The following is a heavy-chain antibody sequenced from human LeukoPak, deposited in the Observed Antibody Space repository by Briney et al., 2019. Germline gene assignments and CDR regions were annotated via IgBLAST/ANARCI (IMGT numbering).Heavy chain of an antibody. J-gene: IGHJ4*02. V-gene: IGHV3-7*03. D-gene: IGHD6-13*01. Sequence: GGSLRLSCAASGFTFSNNWMTWVRQAPGKGLEWVASVKKDASEKYYVDSVKGRFTISRDNAKNSLYLQMNSLRAEDAALYYCAKDRYSSSWYDLSFFDYWGQGTLVTVSS. CDR1: GFTFSNNW. CDR3: AKDRYSSSWYDLSFFDY. CDR2: VKKDASEK.